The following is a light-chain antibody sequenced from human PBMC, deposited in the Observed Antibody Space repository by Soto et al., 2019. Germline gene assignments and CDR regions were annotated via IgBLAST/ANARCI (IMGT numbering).Light chain of an antibody. CDR3: QQYGKLPIT. V-gene: IGKV3-20*01. Sequence: EIVLTQSPGTLSLSPGERVTLSCRASQSVTSSYIAWYQQKSGQAPRLLIYGASTRAAGIPDRFSGSGSGTDFTLTISSLEPEDFAVYYCQQYGKLPITFGQGTRREIK. CDR1: QSVTSSY. CDR2: GAS. J-gene: IGKJ5*01.